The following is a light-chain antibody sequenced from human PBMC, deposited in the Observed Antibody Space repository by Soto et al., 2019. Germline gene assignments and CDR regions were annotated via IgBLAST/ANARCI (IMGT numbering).Light chain of an antibody. CDR1: QSVSSSY. CDR2: GAS. V-gene: IGKV3-20*01. Sequence: EIVLTQSPGTLSLSPGERATLSCRASQSVSSSYLAWYQQKPGQAPRLLIYGASSRATGIPARFSGSGSGTDSTLTISRLGPEDFAVYDCQQFGSSPLTFGQGTK. J-gene: IGKJ1*01. CDR3: QQFGSSPLT.